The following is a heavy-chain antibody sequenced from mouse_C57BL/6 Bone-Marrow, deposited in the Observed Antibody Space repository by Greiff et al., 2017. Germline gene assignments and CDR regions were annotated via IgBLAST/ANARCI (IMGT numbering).Heavy chain of an antibody. CDR2: IDPSDSYT. J-gene: IGHJ3*01. Sequence: QVQLQQPGAELVMPGASVKLSCKASGYTFTSYWMHWVKQRPGQGLEWIGEIDPSDSYTNYNQKFKGKSTLTVDKSSSTAYMQLSSLTSEDSAVXYCARGGLTVVATRGPWFAYWGQGTLVTVSA. D-gene: IGHD1-1*01. CDR1: GYTFTSYW. V-gene: IGHV1-69*01. CDR3: ARGGLTVVATRGPWFAY.